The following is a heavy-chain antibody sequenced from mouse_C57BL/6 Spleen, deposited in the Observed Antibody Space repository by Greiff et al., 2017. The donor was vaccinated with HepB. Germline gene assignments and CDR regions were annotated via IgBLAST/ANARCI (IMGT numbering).Heavy chain of an antibody. D-gene: IGHD1-1*01. Sequence: EVQLQQSGPELVKPGASVKISCKASGYSFTGYYMNWVKQSPEKSLEWIGEINPSTGGTTYNQKFKAKATLTVDKSSSTAYMQLKSLTSEDSAVYYCARRYYGSSGYFDVWGTGTTVTVSS. CDR2: INPSTGGT. CDR1: GYSFTGYY. J-gene: IGHJ1*03. V-gene: IGHV1-42*01. CDR3: ARRYYGSSGYFDV.